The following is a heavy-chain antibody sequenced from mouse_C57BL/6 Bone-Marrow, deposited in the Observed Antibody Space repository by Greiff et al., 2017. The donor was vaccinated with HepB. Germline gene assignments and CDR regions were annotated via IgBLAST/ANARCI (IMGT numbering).Heavy chain of an antibody. V-gene: IGHV1-54*01. D-gene: IGHD2-5*01. J-gene: IGHJ4*01. CDR2: INPGSGGT. CDR3: ASYSNYPFYAMDY. Sequence: VQLQQSGAELVRPGTSVKVSCKASGYAFTNYLIEWVKQRPGQGLEWIGVINPGSGGTNYNEKFKGKATLTADKSSSTAYMQLSSLTSEDSAVYFCASYSNYPFYAMDYWGQGTSVTVSS. CDR1: GYAFTNYL.